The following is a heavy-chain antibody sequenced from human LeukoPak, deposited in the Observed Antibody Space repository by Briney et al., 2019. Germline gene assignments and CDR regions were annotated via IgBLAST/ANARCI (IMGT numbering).Heavy chain of an antibody. Sequence: SETQSLTCTVSGGSISSYYWSWIRQPPGKGLEWIGYIYYSGSTNYNPSLKSRVTISVDTSKNQFSLKLSSVTAADTAVYYCARRGYYDSSGYYFDYWGQGTLVTVSS. D-gene: IGHD3-22*01. CDR2: IYYSGST. CDR1: GGSISSYY. J-gene: IGHJ4*02. V-gene: IGHV4-59*01. CDR3: ARRGYYDSSGYYFDY.